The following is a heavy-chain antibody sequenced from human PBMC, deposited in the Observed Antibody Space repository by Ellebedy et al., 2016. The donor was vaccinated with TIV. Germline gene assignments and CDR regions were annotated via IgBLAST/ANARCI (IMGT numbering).Heavy chain of an antibody. Sequence: GESLKISCKGSGYSFTSYWIGWVRQMPGKGLEWMGRIDPSDSYTNYSPSFQGHVTISADKSISTAYLQWSSLKASDTAMYYCATAFSTVATPDFDYWGQGTLVTVSS. V-gene: IGHV5-10-1*01. D-gene: IGHD4-23*01. J-gene: IGHJ4*02. CDR3: ATAFSTVATPDFDY. CDR1: GYSFTSYW. CDR2: IDPSDSYT.